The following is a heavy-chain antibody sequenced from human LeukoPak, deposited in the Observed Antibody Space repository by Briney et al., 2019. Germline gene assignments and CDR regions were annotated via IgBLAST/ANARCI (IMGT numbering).Heavy chain of an antibody. V-gene: IGHV3-11*04. CDR3: AREAYCSSTSCQVDY. CDR2: ISSSGSTI. D-gene: IGHD2-2*01. Sequence: GGSLRLSCAASGFTFSDYYMSWIRQAPGKGLEWVSYISSSGSTIYYADSVKGRFTISRDNAKNSLYLQMNSLRAEDTAVYYCAREAYCSSTSCQVDYWGQGTLVTVSS. J-gene: IGHJ4*02. CDR1: GFTFSDYY.